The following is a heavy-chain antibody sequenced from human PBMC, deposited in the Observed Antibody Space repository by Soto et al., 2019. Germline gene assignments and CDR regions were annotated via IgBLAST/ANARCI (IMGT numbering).Heavy chain of an antibody. V-gene: IGHV3-74*01. CDR3: ARESGYWSTFDI. CDR1: GFTFSSYW. CDR2: INSDGSST. Sequence: GGSLRLSCAASGFTFSSYWMHWVRQAPGKGLVWVSRINSDGSSTSYADSVKGRFTISRDNAKNTLYLQMNSLRAEDTAVYYCARESGYWSTFDIWGQGTMVTVSS. D-gene: IGHD5-12*01. J-gene: IGHJ3*02.